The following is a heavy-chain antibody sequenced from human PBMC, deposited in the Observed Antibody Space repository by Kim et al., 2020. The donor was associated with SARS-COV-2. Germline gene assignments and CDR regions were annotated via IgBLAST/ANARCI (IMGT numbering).Heavy chain of an antibody. Sequence: ASVKVSCKASGYTFTSYGISWVRQAPGQGLEWMGWISAYNGNTNYAQKLQGRVTMTTDTSTSTAYMELRSLRSDDTAVYYCARSSFVIRAVTTSHFDYWGQGTLVTVSS. J-gene: IGHJ4*02. V-gene: IGHV1-18*01. D-gene: IGHD4-17*01. CDR2: ISAYNGNT. CDR3: ARSSFVIRAVTTSHFDY. CDR1: GYTFTSYG.